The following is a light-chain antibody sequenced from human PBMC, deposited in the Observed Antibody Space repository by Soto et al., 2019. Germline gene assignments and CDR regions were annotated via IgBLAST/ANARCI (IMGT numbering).Light chain of an antibody. Sequence: EIVMTQSPATLSVSPGERATLSCRASQSVTSNLAWYQQIPGQTPRLLIYGASTRATGIPVRFSGSGSGTEFTLTISILQSEDFAVYYCHQYNNWPTWTFGQGTKVDIK. CDR1: QSVTSN. CDR2: GAS. V-gene: IGKV3-15*01. CDR3: HQYNNWPTWT. J-gene: IGKJ1*01.